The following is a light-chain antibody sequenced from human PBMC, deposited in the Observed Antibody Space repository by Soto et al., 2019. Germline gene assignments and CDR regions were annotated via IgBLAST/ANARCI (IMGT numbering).Light chain of an antibody. V-gene: IGLV2-23*01. CDR3: CSYAGSSTWV. Sequence: QSALTQPASVSGSPGQSITISCTGTSSDVGSYNLVSWYQQHPGKAPKLTIYEGSKRPSGVSNRFSGSKSGNTASLTISGLQAEDEADYYCCSYAGSSTWVFGGGTXLTVL. CDR2: EGS. CDR1: SSDVGSYNL. J-gene: IGLJ3*02.